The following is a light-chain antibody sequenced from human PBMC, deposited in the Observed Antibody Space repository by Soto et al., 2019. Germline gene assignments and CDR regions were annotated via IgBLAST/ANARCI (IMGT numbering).Light chain of an antibody. CDR3: QQSYSTPYT. CDR1: QSISSY. V-gene: IGKV1-39*01. J-gene: IGKJ2*01. CDR2: AAS. Sequence: DIQMTQSPSSLSASVGDRVTISCRASQSISSYLNWYQQKPGKAPKLLIYAASSLQSGVPSRFSGSGSGTDFTLTIRSLQPEDFASYFCQQSYSTPYTFGQGTQLHIK.